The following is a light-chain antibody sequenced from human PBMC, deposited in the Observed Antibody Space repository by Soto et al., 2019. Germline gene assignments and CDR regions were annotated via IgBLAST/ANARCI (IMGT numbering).Light chain of an antibody. CDR1: QSVSTY. CDR3: QQRGNWPLT. CDR2: DAS. V-gene: IGKV3-11*01. J-gene: IGKJ4*01. Sequence: EIVLTQSPATLSLSPGERATLSCRASQSVSTYLVWYQQKPGQAPMLLIYDASNRATGIPARFSGSGSGTDFTLTISSLEPADFAVYYCQQRGNWPLTFGGGTKVEVK.